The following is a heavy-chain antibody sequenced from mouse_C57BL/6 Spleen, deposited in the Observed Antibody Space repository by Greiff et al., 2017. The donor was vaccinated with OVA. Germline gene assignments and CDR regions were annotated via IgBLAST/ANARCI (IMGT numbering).Heavy chain of an antibody. V-gene: IGHV14-2*01. CDR1: GFNIKDYY. D-gene: IGHD2-5*01. CDR2: IDPEDGET. CDR3: ARIFSNYVWYFDV. J-gene: IGHJ1*03. Sequence: VQLKESGAELVKPGASVKLSCTASGFNIKDYYMHWVKQRTEQGLEWIGRIDPEDGETKYAPKFQGKATITADTSSNTAYLQLSSLTSEDPAVYYCARIFSNYVWYFDVWGTGTTVTVSS.